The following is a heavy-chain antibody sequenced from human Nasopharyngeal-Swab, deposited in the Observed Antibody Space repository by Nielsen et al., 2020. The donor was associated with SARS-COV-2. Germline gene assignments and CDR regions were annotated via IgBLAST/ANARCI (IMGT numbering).Heavy chain of an antibody. V-gene: IGHV1-69*13. CDR2: IIPIFGTA. CDR3: ARAIDYDSSGYVLQKDAFDI. Sequence: LVKVSCKASGGTFSSYAISWVRQAPGQGLEWMGGIIPIFGTANYAQKFQGRVTITADESTSTAYMELSSLRSEDTAVYYCARAIDYDSSGYVLQKDAFDIWGQGTMVTVSS. CDR1: GGTFSSYA. D-gene: IGHD3-22*01. J-gene: IGHJ3*02.